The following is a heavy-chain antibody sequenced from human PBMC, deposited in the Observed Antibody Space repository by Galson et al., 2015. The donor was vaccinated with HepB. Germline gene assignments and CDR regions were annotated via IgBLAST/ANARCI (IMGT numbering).Heavy chain of an antibody. V-gene: IGHV3-9*01. CDR3: AKDISMSSSWSRFDY. J-gene: IGHJ4*02. CDR2: ISWNSGSI. D-gene: IGHD6-13*01. CDR1: GFTFDDYA. Sequence: SLRLSCAASGFTFDDYAMHWVRHAPGKGLEWVSGISWNSGSIGYADSVKGRFTISRDNAKNSLYLQMNSLRAEDTALYYCAKDISMSSSWSRFDYWGQGTLVTVSS.